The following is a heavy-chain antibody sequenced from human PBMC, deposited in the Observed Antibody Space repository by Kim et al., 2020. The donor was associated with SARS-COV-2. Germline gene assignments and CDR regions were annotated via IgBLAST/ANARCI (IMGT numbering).Heavy chain of an antibody. D-gene: IGHD1-26*01. J-gene: IGHJ5*02. CDR1: GFTFSAYA. Sequence: GGSLRLSCAASGFTFSAYAMLWVRQAPGKGPEWVAVISSDGSYKFYADSVKGRFTISRDSSKNTLYLQMNSLRAEDTAVYYCARPGVLGPTCCFDPWGQGTLLPVS. V-gene: IGHV3-30*14. CDR2: ISSDGSYK. CDR3: ARPGVLGPTCCFDP.